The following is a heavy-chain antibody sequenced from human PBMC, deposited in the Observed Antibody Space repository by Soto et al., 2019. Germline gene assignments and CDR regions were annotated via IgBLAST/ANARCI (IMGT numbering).Heavy chain of an antibody. D-gene: IGHD5-18*01. CDR2: ISAYNGNT. CDR3: AIEGEYSYGYLIIALDY. J-gene: IGHJ4*02. V-gene: IGHV1-18*01. Sequence: GASVKVSCKASGYTFTSYGISWVRQAPGQGLEWMGWISAYNGNTNYAQKLQGRVTMTTDTSTSTAYMELRSLRSDDTAVYYCAIEGEYSYGYLIIALDYWAQGTLVTVSS. CDR1: GYTFTSYG.